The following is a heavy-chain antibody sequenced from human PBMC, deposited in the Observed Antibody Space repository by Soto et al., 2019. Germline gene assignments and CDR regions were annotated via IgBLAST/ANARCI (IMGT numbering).Heavy chain of an antibody. J-gene: IGHJ5*02. CDR2: INQDGSDQ. Sequence: EVQVVESGGGLVQPGGSLRLSCAASGFTFSSHWMTWVRQVPGKGLEWVANINQDGSDQYYVDSVEGRFTIARDNAKNYLCLHMNSLRVEDKDVYSCSTSMRHKLNTWGQGTMVTVSS. CDR3: STSMRHKLNT. V-gene: IGHV3-7*03. CDR1: GFTFSSHW. D-gene: IGHD2-8*01.